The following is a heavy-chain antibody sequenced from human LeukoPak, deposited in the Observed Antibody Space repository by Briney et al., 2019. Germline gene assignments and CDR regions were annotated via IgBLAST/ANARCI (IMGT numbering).Heavy chain of an antibody. Sequence: ASVKVSCKASGYTFTGYYMHWVRQAPGQGLEWMGWINPNSGGTNYAQKFQGRVTMTRDTSTSTVYMELSSLRSEDTAVYYCARTHYDFWSGPPDYWGQGTLVTVSS. D-gene: IGHD3-3*01. CDR2: INPNSGGT. V-gene: IGHV1-2*02. J-gene: IGHJ4*02. CDR1: GYTFTGYY. CDR3: ARTHYDFWSGPPDY.